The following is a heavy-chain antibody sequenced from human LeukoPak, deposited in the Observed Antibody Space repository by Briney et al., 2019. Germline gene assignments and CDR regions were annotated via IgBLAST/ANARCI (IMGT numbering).Heavy chain of an antibody. D-gene: IGHD3-3*01. Sequence: SETLSLTCTVSGGCISSYYWSWIRQPPGKGLEWIGYIYYSGSTNYNPSLKSRVTISVDTSKNQFSLKLSSVTAADTAVYYCARDRCSYYDFWSGTQADAFDIWGQGTMVTVSS. J-gene: IGHJ3*02. CDR2: IYYSGST. V-gene: IGHV4-59*01. CDR3: ARDRCSYYDFWSGTQADAFDI. CDR1: GGCISSYY.